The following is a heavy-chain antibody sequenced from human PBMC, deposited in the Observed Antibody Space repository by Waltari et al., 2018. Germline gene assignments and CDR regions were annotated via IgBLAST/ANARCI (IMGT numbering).Heavy chain of an antibody. V-gene: IGHV3-33*01. D-gene: IGHD5-18*01. Sequence: QVQLVESGGGVVQPGRSLRLSCAASGFTFSSYGMHWVRPAPGKGLEWVAVIWYDGSNKYYADSVKGRFTISRDNSKNTLYLQMNSLRAEDTAVYYCAARLVFLPVAMYDYWGQGTLVTVSS. CDR1: GFTFSSYG. J-gene: IGHJ4*02. CDR3: AARLVFLPVAMYDY. CDR2: IWYDGSNK.